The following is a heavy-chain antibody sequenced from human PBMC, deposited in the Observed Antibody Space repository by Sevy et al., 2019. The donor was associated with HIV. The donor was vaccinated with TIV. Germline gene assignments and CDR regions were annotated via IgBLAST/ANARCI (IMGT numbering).Heavy chain of an antibody. J-gene: IGHJ4*02. CDR2: INWNSGSI. CDR3: AKGLTTGRPKGGFDS. CDR1: GYIFNEYA. D-gene: IGHD2-8*02. V-gene: IGHV3-9*01. Sequence: GGSLRLSCTGSGYIFNEYAMFWVRQAPGKGLEWVSGINWNSGSIGYADSVKGRFTISRDGAKKSLYLQMNSLRPEDNAFYYCAKGLTTGRPKGGFDSWGQGTLVTVSS.